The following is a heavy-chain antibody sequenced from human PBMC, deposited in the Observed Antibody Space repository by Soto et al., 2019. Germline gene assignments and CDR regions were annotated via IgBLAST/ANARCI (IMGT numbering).Heavy chain of an antibody. V-gene: IGHV3-23*01. D-gene: IGHD6-13*01. CDR3: AKGSWYYFDY. Sequence: PGGSLRLSCAAPRFSFNSHAMSWVRQAPGKGLEWVSAISGSGGSTYYADSVKGRFTISRDNSKNTLYLQMNSLRAEDTAVYYCAKGSWYYFDYWGQGTLVTVSS. J-gene: IGHJ4*02. CDR1: RFSFNSHA. CDR2: ISGSGGST.